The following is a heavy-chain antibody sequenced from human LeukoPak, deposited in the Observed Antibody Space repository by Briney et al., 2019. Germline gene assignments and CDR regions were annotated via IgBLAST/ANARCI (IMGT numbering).Heavy chain of an antibody. D-gene: IGHD5-12*01. CDR2: IYSGGDT. CDR3: AGTLYSGYGLGSLGAFDI. Sequence: GGSLRLSCAASGFTVSSNYMSWVRQAPGKGLDWVSLIYSGGDTYYADSVKGRFTISRGNSKNTLYLQMNSLRAEDTAVYYCAGTLYSGYGLGSLGAFDIWGQGTMVTVSS. V-gene: IGHV3-53*01. CDR1: GFTVSSNY. J-gene: IGHJ3*02.